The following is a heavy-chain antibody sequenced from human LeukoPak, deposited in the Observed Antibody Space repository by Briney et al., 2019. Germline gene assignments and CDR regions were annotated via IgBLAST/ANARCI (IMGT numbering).Heavy chain of an antibody. CDR1: GYTFTSYA. V-gene: IGHV1-69*05. J-gene: IGHJ6*03. CDR3: ARDSNPTVLRFLEWSPMDV. CDR2: IIPIFGTA. Sequence: ASVKVSCKASGYTFTSYAISWVRQAPGQGLEWMGGIIPIFGTANYAQKFQGRVTITTDESTSTAYMELSSLRSEDTAVYYCARDSNPTVLRFLEWSPMDVWGKGTTVTVSS. D-gene: IGHD3-3*01.